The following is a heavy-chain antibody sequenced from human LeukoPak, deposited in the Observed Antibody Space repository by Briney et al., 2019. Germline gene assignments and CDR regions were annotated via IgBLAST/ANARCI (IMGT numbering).Heavy chain of an antibody. CDR3: ARDFYGGRTEYYFDS. V-gene: IGHV3-23*01. J-gene: IGHJ4*02. CDR2: ISGSGGTT. D-gene: IGHD4-23*01. CDR1: GFTFSNYA. Sequence: PGGSLRLSCAASGFTFSNYAVSWVRRAPGKGREWVSAISGSGGTTNFADSVKGRFTISRDNSKNTLYLQMNSLRVDDTAVYYCARDFYGGRTEYYFDSWGQGTLVTVSS.